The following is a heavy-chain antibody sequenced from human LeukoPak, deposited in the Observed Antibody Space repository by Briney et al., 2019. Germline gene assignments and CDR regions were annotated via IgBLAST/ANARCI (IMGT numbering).Heavy chain of an antibody. CDR2: ISSTGGDI. V-gene: IGHV3-48*03. Sequence: GGSLRLSCAGSGFIFSNYEMNWVRQAPGKGLEWVSYISSTGGDIYYADSVKGRFTISRDNAEKSVYLQMNSLRAEDTAVYYCARDLPTGTYRAYFDNWGQGTLVTVSS. J-gene: IGHJ4*02. CDR1: GFIFSNYE. CDR3: ARDLPTGTYRAYFDN. D-gene: IGHD1-26*01.